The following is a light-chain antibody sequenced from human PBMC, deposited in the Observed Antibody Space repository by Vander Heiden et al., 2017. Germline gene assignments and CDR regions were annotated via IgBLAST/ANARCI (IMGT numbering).Light chain of an antibody. CDR3: QSYDTSLTGSV. V-gene: IGLV1-40*01. Sequence: QSVLTQPASMSGAPGQRVTLPCTGSSSHIGAGSAVNWYQQLPGTAPKLVIYDRDTRPSGVPDRFSGSWSGTSASLTITRLQAEDEAVYYCQSYDTSLTGSVVGAGTTVTVL. J-gene: IGLJ1*01. CDR2: DRD. CDR1: SSHIGAGSA.